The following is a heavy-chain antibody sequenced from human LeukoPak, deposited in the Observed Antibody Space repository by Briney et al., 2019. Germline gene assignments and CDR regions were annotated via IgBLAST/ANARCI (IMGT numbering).Heavy chain of an antibody. CDR3: ARDGYSSSWQAFDC. CDR2: IYYSGST. Sequence: DPSETLSLTCTVSGGSISSYYLSWIRQPPGKGLEWIGYIYYSGSTNYNPSLKSRVTISVDTSKNQFSLKLSSVTAADTAVYYCARDGYSSSWQAFDCWGQGTLVTVSS. D-gene: IGHD6-13*01. J-gene: IGHJ4*02. V-gene: IGHV4-59*01. CDR1: GGSISSYY.